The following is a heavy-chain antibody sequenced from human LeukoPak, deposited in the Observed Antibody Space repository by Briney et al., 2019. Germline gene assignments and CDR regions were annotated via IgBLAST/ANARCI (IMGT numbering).Heavy chain of an antibody. CDR3: ARHSNRSYYGSGSPPFDY. J-gene: IGHJ4*02. V-gene: IGHV4-59*08. D-gene: IGHD3-10*01. Sequence: SETLSLTCTVAGGSISSYYWSWIRQPPGKGLEWIGYIYYSGSTNYNPSLKSRVTISVDTSKNQFSLKLSSVTAADTAVYYCARHSNRSYYGSGSPPFDYWGQGTLVTVSS. CDR2: IYYSGST. CDR1: GGSISSYY.